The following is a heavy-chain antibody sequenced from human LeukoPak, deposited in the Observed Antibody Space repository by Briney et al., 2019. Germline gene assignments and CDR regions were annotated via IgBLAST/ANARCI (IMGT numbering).Heavy chain of an antibody. CDR2: IYYSGKT. D-gene: IGHD6-13*01. Sequence: SETLSLTCTASGGSISSNSYYWGWIRQPPGKGLEWIGSIYYSGKTYHNPSLESRVTISVDTSKNQVSLKLSSVTAADTAVYYCARLYRSSWYSDSWGQGTLVTVSS. J-gene: IGHJ4*02. CDR1: GGSISSNSYY. V-gene: IGHV4-39*01. CDR3: ARLYRSSWYSDS.